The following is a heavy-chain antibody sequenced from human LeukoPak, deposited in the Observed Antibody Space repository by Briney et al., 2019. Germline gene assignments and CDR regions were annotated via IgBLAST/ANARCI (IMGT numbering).Heavy chain of an antibody. CDR1: GGSISSSSYY. D-gene: IGHD6-19*01. Sequence: PSETLSLPCTVSGGSISSSSYYWGWIRQPPGKGLEWIGSIYYSGSTYYNPSLKSRVTISVDTSKNQFSLKLSSVTAADTAVYYCARAGYSSGWTDYWGQGTLVTVSS. J-gene: IGHJ4*02. V-gene: IGHV4-39*07. CDR2: IYYSGST. CDR3: ARAGYSSGWTDY.